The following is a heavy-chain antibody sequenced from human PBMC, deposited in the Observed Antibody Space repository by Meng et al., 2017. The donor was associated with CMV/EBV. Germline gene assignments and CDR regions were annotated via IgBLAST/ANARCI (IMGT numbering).Heavy chain of an antibody. J-gene: IGHJ4*02. Sequence: QVQLVPAGDEGTKPGTSVKVSCKASGYTFTSYGISGVRQAPGQGLEWMGWISAYNGNTNYAQKLQGRVTMTTDTSTSTAYMELRSLRSDDTAVYYCARGGRYYYDSSGYCDYWGQGTLVTVSS. CDR2: ISAYNGNT. CDR1: GYTFTSYG. CDR3: ARGGRYYYDSSGYCDY. D-gene: IGHD3-22*01. V-gene: IGHV1-18*01.